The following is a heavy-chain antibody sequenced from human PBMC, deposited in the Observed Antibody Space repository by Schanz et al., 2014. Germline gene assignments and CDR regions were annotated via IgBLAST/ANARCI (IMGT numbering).Heavy chain of an antibody. CDR1: GFPFSTYS. CDR2: IRSDNNYI. J-gene: IGHJ6*02. CDR3: AKDQVTTLSRFGYYYGMDV. D-gene: IGHD4-4*01. Sequence: EVQLVESGGGLVKPGGSLRLSCVASGFPFSTYSIHWVRQAPGKGLEWVSYIRSDNNYIYYADSVKGRFTISRDNAKNSLFLQMNSLTAEDTAVYYCAKDQVTTLSRFGYYYGMDVWGQGTTVTVSS. V-gene: IGHV3-21*01.